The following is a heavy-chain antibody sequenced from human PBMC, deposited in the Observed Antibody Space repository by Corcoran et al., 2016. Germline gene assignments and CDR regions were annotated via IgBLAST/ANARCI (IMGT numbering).Heavy chain of an antibody. CDR2: INHSGST. V-gene: IGHV4-34*01. D-gene: IGHD4-17*01. CDR1: GGSFSGYY. Sequence: QVQLQQWGAGLLKPSETLSLTCAVYGGSFSGYYWSWIRQPPGKGLEWIGEINHSGSTNYNPSLKSRVTISVDTSKNQFSLKLSSVTAADTAVYYCARTVTPRFYYYYGMDVWGQGTTVTVSS. J-gene: IGHJ6*02. CDR3: ARTVTPRFYYYYGMDV.